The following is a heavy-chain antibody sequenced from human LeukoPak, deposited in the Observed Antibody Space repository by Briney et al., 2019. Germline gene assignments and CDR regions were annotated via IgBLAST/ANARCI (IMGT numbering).Heavy chain of an antibody. CDR1: GFTFSNYA. J-gene: IGHJ4*02. CDR2: ISYDGSNK. CDR3: ARGYYYDSSGYYSTFDY. D-gene: IGHD3-22*01. Sequence: GRSLRLSCAASGFTFSNYAMHWVRQAPGQGLEWVAVISYDGSNKYYADSVKGRFTISRDNSKNTLYLQMNSLRADDTAVYYCARGYYYDSSGYYSTFDYWGQGTLVTVSS. V-gene: IGHV3-30-3*01.